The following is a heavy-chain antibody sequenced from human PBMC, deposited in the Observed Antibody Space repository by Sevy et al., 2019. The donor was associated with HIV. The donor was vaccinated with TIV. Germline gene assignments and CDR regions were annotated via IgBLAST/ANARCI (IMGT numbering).Heavy chain of an antibody. V-gene: IGHV1-24*01. J-gene: IGHJ3*02. Sequence: ASVKVSCKVSGYTLTELSMHWVRQAPGKGLEWMGGFDPEDGETIYAQKFQGRVTMTEDTSTDPAYMGLSSLRSEDTAVYYCATQSWGIVVVPAAIVPGAFDIWGQGTMVTVSS. D-gene: IGHD2-2*02. CDR3: ATQSWGIVVVPAAIVPGAFDI. CDR2: FDPEDGET. CDR1: GYTLTELS.